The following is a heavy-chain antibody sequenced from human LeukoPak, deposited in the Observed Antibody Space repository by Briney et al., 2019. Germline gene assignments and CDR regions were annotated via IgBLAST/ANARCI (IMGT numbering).Heavy chain of an antibody. D-gene: IGHD6-13*01. Sequence: GGSLRLTCAASGFTFSSYGMSWVRQAPGKGLEWVSALSGSGGGTYYADSVKGRFAISRDNSKNTLYLQMNSLRAEDTAVYFCARGLYSSSWYYNWGQGTLVTVSS. CDR2: LSGSGGGT. CDR3: ARGLYSSSWYYN. J-gene: IGHJ4*02. V-gene: IGHV3-23*01. CDR1: GFTFSSYG.